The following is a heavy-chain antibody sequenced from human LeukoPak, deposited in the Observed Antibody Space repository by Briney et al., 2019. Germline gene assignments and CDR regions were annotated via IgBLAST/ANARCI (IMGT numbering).Heavy chain of an antibody. J-gene: IGHJ4*02. V-gene: IGHV4-59*01. Sequence: SETLSLTCTVSGGSISSYYWSWIRQPPGKGLEWIGYICYSGSTNYNPSLKSRVTISVDTSKNQFSLKLSSVTAADTAVYYCARAHKDCSSTSCPFDYWGQGTLVTVSS. CDR1: GGSISSYY. D-gene: IGHD2-2*01. CDR3: ARAHKDCSSTSCPFDY. CDR2: ICYSGST.